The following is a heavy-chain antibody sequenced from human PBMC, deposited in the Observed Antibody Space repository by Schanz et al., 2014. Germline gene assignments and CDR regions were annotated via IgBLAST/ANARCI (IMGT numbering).Heavy chain of an antibody. V-gene: IGHV3-23*01. CDR1: GFSFSNYA. CDR2: ISGFGTGA. J-gene: IGHJ6*02. CDR3: AKSGYWRRTSCYQYNYYGLDV. Sequence: EEQLLESGGALVQPGGSLRLSCAASGFSFSNYALVWVRQPPGKGLEWISGISGFGTGAYYADSVKGRFSISRDNSKNTLYLQMDSLRAEDTAVYYCAKSGYWRRTSCYQYNYYGLDVWGQGTTVTVSS. D-gene: IGHD2-2*03.